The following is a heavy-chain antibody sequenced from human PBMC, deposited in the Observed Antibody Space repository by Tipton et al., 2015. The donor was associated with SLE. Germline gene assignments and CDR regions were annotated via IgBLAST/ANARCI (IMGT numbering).Heavy chain of an antibody. Sequence: QLVQSGAEVKKFGASVKVSCKASGYTFTGYYMHWVRQAPGHGLEWMGRINPNSGGTNFAQKFQGRVTMTRDTSMSTAYMELSRLTSDDTAVYYCARGGSYYDSGGYFYYFDYWGQGTLVTVSS. D-gene: IGHD3-22*01. CDR3: ARGGSYYDSGGYFYYFDY. V-gene: IGHV1-2*06. CDR1: GYTFTGYY. J-gene: IGHJ4*02. CDR2: INPNSGGT.